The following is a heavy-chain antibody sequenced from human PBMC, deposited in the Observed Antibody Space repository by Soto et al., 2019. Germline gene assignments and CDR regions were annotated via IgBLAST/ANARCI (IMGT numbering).Heavy chain of an antibody. V-gene: IGHV1-3*01. J-gene: IGHJ4*02. D-gene: IGHD2-2*01. CDR3: ARGGGYCSSTSCYLHFSGGSCNSYPVDY. CDR1: GYTFTSYA. Sequence: GASVKVSCKASGYTFTSYAMHWVRQAPGQRLEWMGWINAGNGNTKYSQKFQGRVTITRDTSASTAYMELSSLRSEDTAVYYCARGGGYCSSTSCYLHFSGGSCNSYPVDYWGQGTLVTVSS. CDR2: INAGNGNT.